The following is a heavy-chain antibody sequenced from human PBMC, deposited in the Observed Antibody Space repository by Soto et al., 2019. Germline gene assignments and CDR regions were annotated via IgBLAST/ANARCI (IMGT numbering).Heavy chain of an antibody. V-gene: IGHV3-15*01. Sequence: NPGGSMRLSCAASGITFSNAWMNWVRQAPRKGLECIGRIICMTDGGTTENAAPVEGRFTISRDDSKNTLYLQLGGLKTEDTAVYYCTTTRPGTNVFDNWGQGTLVTVSS. CDR3: TTTRPGTNVFDN. D-gene: IGHD6-13*01. CDR2: IICMTDGGTT. CDR1: GITFSNAW. J-gene: IGHJ3*02.